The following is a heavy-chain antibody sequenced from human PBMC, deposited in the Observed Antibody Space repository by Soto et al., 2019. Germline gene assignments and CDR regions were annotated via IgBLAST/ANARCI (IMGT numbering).Heavy chain of an antibody. Sequence: EVPLLESGGGLVQPGGSLRLSCAASGFTFSSYAMNWVRQAPGKGLEWVSVISGSGGSTYYADSVKGRFTISRDNTKNTLYLQMNSLSAEDTAVYYCAKRNYGSEFDYWGQGTLVTVSS. CDR3: AKRNYGSEFDY. J-gene: IGHJ4*02. D-gene: IGHD3-10*01. V-gene: IGHV3-23*01. CDR1: GFTFSSYA. CDR2: ISGSGGST.